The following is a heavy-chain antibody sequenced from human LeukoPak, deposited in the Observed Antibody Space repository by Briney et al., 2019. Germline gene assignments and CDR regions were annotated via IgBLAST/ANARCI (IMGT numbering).Heavy chain of an antibody. CDR2: IYYSGST. V-gene: IGHV4-31*03. CDR3: ARERLVRRRLDSFDY. Sequence: SQTLSLTCTVSGGSISSGGYYWSWIRQHPGKGLEWIGYIYYSGSTYYNPSLKSRVTISVDTSKNQFSLKLSSVTAADTAVYYCARERLVRRRLDSFDYWGQGTLVTVSS. D-gene: IGHD6-19*01. J-gene: IGHJ4*02. CDR1: GGSISSGGYY.